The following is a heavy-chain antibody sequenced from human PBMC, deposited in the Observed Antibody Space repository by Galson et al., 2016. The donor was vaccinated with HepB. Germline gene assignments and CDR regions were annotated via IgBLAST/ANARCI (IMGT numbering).Heavy chain of an antibody. CDR3: ARDSPGNSFFDY. CDR2: TYYRSQWYC. CDR1: GDSVSSYTGV. D-gene: IGHD4-23*01. V-gene: IGHV6-1*01. Sequence: CAISGDSVSSYTGVWNWIRQSPSRGLEWLGRTYYRSQWYCHYAESVKGRITIYPDTSKNHFSLRLTSVTPEDTAVYYCARDSPGNSFFDYWSQGTLVTVSS. J-gene: IGHJ4*02.